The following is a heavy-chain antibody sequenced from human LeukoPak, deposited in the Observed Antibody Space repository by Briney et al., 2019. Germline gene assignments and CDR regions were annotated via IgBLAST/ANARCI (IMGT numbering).Heavy chain of an antibody. D-gene: IGHD6-19*01. Sequence: GGSLRLSCAASGFTFSSYAMSWVRQAPGKGLEWVSAISGSGGSIYYADSVKGRFTISRDNSKNTLYLQMNSLRAEDTAVYYCAKTDSSGWYGRIFDIWGQGTMVTVSS. CDR3: AKTDSSGWYGRIFDI. V-gene: IGHV3-23*01. CDR1: GFTFSSYA. J-gene: IGHJ3*02. CDR2: ISGSGGSI.